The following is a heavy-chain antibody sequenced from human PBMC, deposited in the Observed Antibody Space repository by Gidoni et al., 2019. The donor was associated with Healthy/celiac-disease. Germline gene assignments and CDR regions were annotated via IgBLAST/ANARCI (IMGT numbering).Heavy chain of an antibody. Sequence: EVQLVESGGGLVQPGGSLRLSCAASGFTFRRSWMSWVRQAPGKGLEWVANIKQDGSEKYYVDSVKGRFTISRDNAKNSLYLQMNSLRAEDTAVYYCARSSDGSGRGRMGFDYWGQGTLVTVSS. CDR3: ARSSDGSGRGRMGFDY. V-gene: IGHV3-7*03. CDR1: GFTFRRSW. CDR2: IKQDGSEK. D-gene: IGHD1-26*01. J-gene: IGHJ4*02.